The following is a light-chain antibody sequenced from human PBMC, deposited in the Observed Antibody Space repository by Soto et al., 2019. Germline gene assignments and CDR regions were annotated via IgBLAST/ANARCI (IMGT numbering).Light chain of an antibody. Sequence: EIVLTQSPATVSLSPGERATLSCRASQSVSSNYLAWYQQKPGQAPRLLLYGASTRATGIPARFSGSGSGTEFTLTISSLQSDDFAVYYCQQYHIWPPWTFGQGTKVDIK. CDR3: QQYHIWPPWT. V-gene: IGKV3-15*01. CDR1: QSVSSN. J-gene: IGKJ1*01. CDR2: GAS.